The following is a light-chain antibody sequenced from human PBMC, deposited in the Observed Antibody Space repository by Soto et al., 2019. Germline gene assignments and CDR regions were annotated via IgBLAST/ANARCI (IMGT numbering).Light chain of an antibody. CDR1: SSDVGGYNR. V-gene: IGLV2-11*01. CDR2: DVS. Sequence: QSVLTQPHSVSGSPGQSVTISCTGTSSDVGGYNRVSWYQQYPGKAPKLMIYDVSKRPSGVPGRFSGSKSGTTASLTISGFQPEDEADYYCCSYAGSYTYAFGSGTKVTVL. CDR3: CSYAGSYTYA. J-gene: IGLJ1*01.